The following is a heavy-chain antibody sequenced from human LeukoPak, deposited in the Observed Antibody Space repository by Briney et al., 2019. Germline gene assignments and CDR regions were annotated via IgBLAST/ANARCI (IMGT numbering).Heavy chain of an antibody. CDR1: GSTFRSYG. J-gene: IGHJ4*02. Sequence: PGRSLRLSCAASGSTFRSYGMHWVRQAPGKGLEWVAVISYDGSNKYYADSVKGRFTISRDNSKNTLYLQMNSLRAEDTAVYYCAKGFSDSSGYYGYWGQGTLVTVSS. CDR2: ISYDGSNK. D-gene: IGHD3-22*01. CDR3: AKGFSDSSGYYGY. V-gene: IGHV3-30*18.